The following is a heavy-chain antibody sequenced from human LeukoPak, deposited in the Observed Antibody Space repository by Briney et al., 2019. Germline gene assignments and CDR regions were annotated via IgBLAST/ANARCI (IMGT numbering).Heavy chain of an antibody. Sequence: ASVKVSCKASGYIFTIYAVHWVRQAPGQRLEWMGWINAGNGNTKYSQKFQGRVTISRDASASTVYMELSSLRSEDTAVYYCARDRYFDYWGQGTLVTVSP. J-gene: IGHJ4*02. CDR3: ARDRYFDY. CDR1: GYIFTIYA. V-gene: IGHV1-3*01. CDR2: INAGNGNT.